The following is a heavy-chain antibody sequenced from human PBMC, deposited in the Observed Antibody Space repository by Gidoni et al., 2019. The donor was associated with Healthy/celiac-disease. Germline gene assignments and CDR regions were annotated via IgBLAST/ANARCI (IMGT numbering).Heavy chain of an antibody. Sequence: QVQLQESGPGLVKPSQTLSLICTVSGGSISSGDYYRRWIRQPPGKGLEWIGYIYYSGSTYYNASLKSRVTISVDTSKNQFSLKVRSVTAADTAVYYCARDRVGGNSPVWGQGTLVTVSS. CDR3: ARDRVGGNSPV. J-gene: IGHJ4*02. V-gene: IGHV4-30-4*01. D-gene: IGHD2-21*02. CDR1: GGSISSGDYY. CDR2: IYYSGST.